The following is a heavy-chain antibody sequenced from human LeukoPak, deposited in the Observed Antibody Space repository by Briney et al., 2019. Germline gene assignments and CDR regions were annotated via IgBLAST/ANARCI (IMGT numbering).Heavy chain of an antibody. V-gene: IGHV3-74*01. CDR3: AKDQHYDILTSAIDY. Sequence: GGSLRLSCAASGFTFSSYWMHWVRQAPGKGLVWVSRINSDGSSTSYADSVKGRFTISRDNSKNTLYLQMNSLRAEDTAVYYCAKDQHYDILTSAIDYWGQGTLVTVSS. CDR2: INSDGSST. D-gene: IGHD3-9*01. CDR1: GFTFSSYW. J-gene: IGHJ4*02.